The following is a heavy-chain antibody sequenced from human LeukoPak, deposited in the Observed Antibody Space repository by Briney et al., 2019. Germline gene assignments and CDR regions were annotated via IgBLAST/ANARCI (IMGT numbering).Heavy chain of an antibody. V-gene: IGHV3-11*01. D-gene: IGHD6-19*01. CDR2: IDGSDTTI. CDR1: GLTFSDHY. J-gene: IGHJ6*02. Sequence: KAGGSLRLSCAASGLTFSDHYMGWIRQAPGKGLQYVADIDGSDTTINYVDSVKGRFTISRDNAKNALFLQMSDLRAEDTAVYYCARVGTSGWPRFYYYGLDVWGRGTTVTVSS. CDR3: ARVGTSGWPRFYYYGLDV.